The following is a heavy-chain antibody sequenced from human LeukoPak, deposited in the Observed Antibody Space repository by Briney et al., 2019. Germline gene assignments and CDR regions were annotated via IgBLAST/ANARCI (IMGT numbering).Heavy chain of an antibody. V-gene: IGHV4-59*01. CDR2: IYYTGST. CDR3: ARVLGFFRSGSYYPNWFDP. CDR1: GDSISRYY. Sequence: SETLSLTCAVSGDSISRYYWSWIRQPPGKGLEWIGDIYYTGSTNYNPSLKSRVTMSLDTSKNQFSLKLSSVTAADTAVYYCARVLGFFRSGSYYPNWFDPWGQGTLVTVSS. J-gene: IGHJ5*02. D-gene: IGHD3-10*01.